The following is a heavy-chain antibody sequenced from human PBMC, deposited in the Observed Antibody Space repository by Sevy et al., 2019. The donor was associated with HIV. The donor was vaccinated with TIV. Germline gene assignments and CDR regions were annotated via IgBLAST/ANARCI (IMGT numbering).Heavy chain of an antibody. Sequence: SETLSLTCTVSGGSISGYYRSWIRQPPGKGLEWIGYHYYSGSTNYNPSLKSRVTISVDTSKNQFSLKLISVTAADTAVYYGARGSPDHYFGVDVWGQGTTVTVSS. CDR3: ARGSPDHYFGVDV. CDR2: HYYSGST. CDR1: GGSISGYY. J-gene: IGHJ6*02. V-gene: IGHV4-59*01.